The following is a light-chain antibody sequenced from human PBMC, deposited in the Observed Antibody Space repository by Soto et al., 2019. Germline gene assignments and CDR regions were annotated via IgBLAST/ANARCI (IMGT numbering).Light chain of an antibody. CDR3: QQLNSYLIT. CDR2: AAS. J-gene: IGKJ5*01. Sequence: DIHLTQSPSFLSSSVGDRVTITFRASRVISSYLALYQQKPVKAPKLLIYAASTLHTGVPSRFSGSGSGTEFTLTISSLQPEDFATYYCQQLNSYLITFGQGTRLEI. CDR1: RVISSY. V-gene: IGKV1-9*01.